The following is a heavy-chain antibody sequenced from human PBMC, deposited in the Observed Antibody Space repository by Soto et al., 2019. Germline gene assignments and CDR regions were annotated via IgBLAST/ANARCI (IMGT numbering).Heavy chain of an antibody. CDR3: ACGVVTANSTCYSDS. CDR2: ISAYNTNT. Sequence: GASVKVSCKTSGYTFTSYHISWVRQAPGQGLEWMGWISAYNTNTNYAQKFQGRVTITRDTSASTAYMELSSLRSEDTAVYYCACGVVTANSTCYSDSWGQGTLVTVSS. CDR1: GYTFTSYH. D-gene: IGHD2-21*02. V-gene: IGHV1-18*01. J-gene: IGHJ4*02.